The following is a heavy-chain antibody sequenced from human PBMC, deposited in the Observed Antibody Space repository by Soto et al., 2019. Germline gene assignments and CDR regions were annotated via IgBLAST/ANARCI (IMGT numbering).Heavy chain of an antibody. CDR2: INKDGSDK. D-gene: IGHD3-16*01. J-gene: IGHJ5*02. V-gene: IGHV3-7*04. CDR3: ARGGGNFDP. CDR1: GFTLSGYW. Sequence: EVQLVESGGGLVQPGGSLRLTCAASGFTLSGYWMSWVRQAPGKGLEWVANINKDGSDKRYVDSVKGRFIISRDNAKNLLYLQMNSLRAEDTAVYYCARGGGNFDPWGQGTLVTVSS.